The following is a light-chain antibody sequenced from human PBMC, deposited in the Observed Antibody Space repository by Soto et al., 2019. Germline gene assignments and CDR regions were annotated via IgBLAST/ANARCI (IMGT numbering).Light chain of an antibody. Sequence: QSVLTQPPSVSAAPGQKVTISCSGSSSNLGNNYVSWFQQLPGTAPKLLIYHNNKRPSGIPDRFSGSKSGTSATLGITGLQTGDEADYYCGAWDSSLSAGVFGGGTKLTVL. CDR1: SSNLGNNY. CDR2: HNN. CDR3: GAWDSSLSAGV. V-gene: IGLV1-51*01. J-gene: IGLJ2*01.